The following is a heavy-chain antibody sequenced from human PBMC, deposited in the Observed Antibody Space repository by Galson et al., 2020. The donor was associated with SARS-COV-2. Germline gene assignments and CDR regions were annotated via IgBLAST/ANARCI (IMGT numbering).Heavy chain of an antibody. Sequence: GESPKIPCKGSGYSFGNFWIAWVRHKPGKGLEWMGIIYPGDSQTQYSPSFQGRVTIPADMSTGTAYLQWSSLKASDTATYYCARHQEGKWAILQPHVVDYWGQGTLVTVSS. CDR3: ARHQEGKWAILQPHVVDY. CDR2: IYPGDSQT. V-gene: IGHV5-51*01. J-gene: IGHJ4*02. CDR1: GYSFGNFW. D-gene: IGHD1-26*01.